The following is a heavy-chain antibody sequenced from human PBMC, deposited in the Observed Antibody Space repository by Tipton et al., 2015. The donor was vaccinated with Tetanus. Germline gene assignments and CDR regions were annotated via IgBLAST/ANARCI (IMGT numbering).Heavy chain of an antibody. V-gene: IGHV4-59*01. D-gene: IGHD4-17*01. Sequence: TLSLTCTVSGGSISSYYWSWIRQPPGKGLEWIGYIYYSGSTNYNPPLKSRVTISVDTSKNQFSLKLSSVTAADTAVYYCARGGRYDYGVQGWFDPWGQGTLVPVSS. CDR1: GGSISSYY. J-gene: IGHJ5*02. CDR2: IYYSGST. CDR3: ARGGRYDYGVQGWFDP.